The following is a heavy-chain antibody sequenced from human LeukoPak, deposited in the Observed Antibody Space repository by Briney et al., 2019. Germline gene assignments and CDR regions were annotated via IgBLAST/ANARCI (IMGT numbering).Heavy chain of an antibody. Sequence: SETLSLTCTVSGGSISSYYWSWIRQPARKGLEWIGRIYTSGSTNYNPSLKSRVTMSVDTSKNQFSLKLSSVTAADTAVYYCARDRDCSSTSCYTYYYYMDVWGKGTTVTVSS. CDR3: ARDRDCSSTSCYTYYYYMDV. CDR1: GGSISSYY. CDR2: IYTSGST. D-gene: IGHD2-2*02. V-gene: IGHV4-4*07. J-gene: IGHJ6*03.